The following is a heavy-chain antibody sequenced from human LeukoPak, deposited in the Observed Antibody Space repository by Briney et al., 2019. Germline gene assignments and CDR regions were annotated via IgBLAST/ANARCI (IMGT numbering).Heavy chain of an antibody. CDR1: GFTFSSYW. V-gene: IGHV3-74*01. CDR2: INNDGTTT. J-gene: IGHJ4*02. CDR3: AKTGTTGSETSLDY. D-gene: IGHD1/OR15-1a*01. Sequence: GGSLRLSCAASGFTFSSYWMHWVRQAPGKGLVWVSRINNDGTTTVYADSVRGRFTISRDNAKNTLYLQMNSLRAEDTAVYYCAKTGTTGSETSLDYWGQGTLVTVSS.